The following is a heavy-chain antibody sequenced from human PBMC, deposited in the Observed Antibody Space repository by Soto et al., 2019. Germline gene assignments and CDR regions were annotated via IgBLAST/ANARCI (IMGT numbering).Heavy chain of an antibody. CDR3: SGAESPDTAYFSLY. J-gene: IGHJ4*02. D-gene: IGHD1-26*01. CDR2: IKSKTDGGTT. Sequence: SGGSLRLSCAASGFTFSNAWMSWVRQAPGKGLEWVGRIKSKTDGGTTDYAAPLKGRFTISRDDSKNTLYLQMNSLKTEDTAVYYCSGAESPDTAYFSLYWGQGTPVTVSS. V-gene: IGHV3-15*01. CDR1: GFTFSNAW.